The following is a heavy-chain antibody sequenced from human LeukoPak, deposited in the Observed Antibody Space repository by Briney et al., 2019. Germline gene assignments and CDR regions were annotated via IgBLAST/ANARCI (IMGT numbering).Heavy chain of an antibody. CDR3: ARIPGGDYSGSYYGAAGVFDY. J-gene: IGHJ4*02. CDR1: GGSISSSSYY. D-gene: IGHD1-26*01. Sequence: SETLSLTCTVSGGSISSSSYYWGWIRQPPGKGLEWIGSIYYSGSTYYNPSLKSRVTISVDTSKNQFSLKLSSVTAADTAVYYCARIPGGDYSGSYYGAAGVFDYWGQGTLATVSS. CDR2: IYYSGST. V-gene: IGHV4-39*07.